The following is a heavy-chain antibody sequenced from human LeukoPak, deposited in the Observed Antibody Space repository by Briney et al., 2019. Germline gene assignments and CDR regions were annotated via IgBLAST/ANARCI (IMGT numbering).Heavy chain of an antibody. CDR2: INSDGSST. V-gene: IGHV3-74*01. CDR3: ARVPFTLVGRSPAVLDY. Sequence: GGSLRLSCAASGFTFSIYWMHWVRQAPGKGLVWVSRINSDGSSTSYADSVKGRFTISRDNAKNTLYLQMNSLRAEDTAVYYCARVPFTLVGRSPAVLDYWGQGTLVTVSS. CDR1: GFTFSIYW. D-gene: IGHD6-6*01. J-gene: IGHJ4*02.